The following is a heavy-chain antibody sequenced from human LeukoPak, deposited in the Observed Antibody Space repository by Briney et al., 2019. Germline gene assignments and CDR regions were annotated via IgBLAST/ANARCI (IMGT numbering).Heavy chain of an antibody. Sequence: ASVKVSCKASGYTFTTYYMHWVRLAPGQGLEWMGMINPSGGSTNYAQKFQGRVTLTRDTSTSTVYMELSSLRSDDTAVYYCARYVWFGELLTTAGNDAFDIWGQGTMVTVSS. J-gene: IGHJ3*02. V-gene: IGHV1-46*01. CDR2: INPSGGST. D-gene: IGHD3-10*01. CDR1: GYTFTTYY. CDR3: ARYVWFGELLTTAGNDAFDI.